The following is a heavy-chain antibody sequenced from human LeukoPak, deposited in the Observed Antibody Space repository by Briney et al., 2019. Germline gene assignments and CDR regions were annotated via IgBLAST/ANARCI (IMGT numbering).Heavy chain of an antibody. J-gene: IGHJ5*02. CDR3: ARRSSGWHNWFDP. CDR2: IYTSGST. V-gene: IGHV4-59*10. CDR1: GGSFSGYY. Sequence: KASETLSLTCAVYGGSFSGYYWSWIRQPPGKGLEWIGRIYTSGSTNYNPSLKSRVTMSVDTSKNQFSLKLSSVTAADTAVYYCARRSSGWHNWFDPWGQGTLVTVSS. D-gene: IGHD6-19*01.